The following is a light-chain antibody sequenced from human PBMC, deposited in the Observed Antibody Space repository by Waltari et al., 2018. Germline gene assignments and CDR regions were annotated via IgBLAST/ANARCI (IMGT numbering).Light chain of an antibody. J-gene: IGLJ3*02. CDR1: RSNIAKNH. V-gene: IGLV1-47*01. CDR3: AVWDDALSGAV. CDR2: RNN. Sequence: QSVVTPPPSASGPPGQRVTISCSARRSNIAKNHVYWYQQLPGTAPKLFIHRNNQRPSGVPDRFSGSKSGNSASLAISDLRSEDEADYYCAVWDDALSGAVFGGGTKLTVL.